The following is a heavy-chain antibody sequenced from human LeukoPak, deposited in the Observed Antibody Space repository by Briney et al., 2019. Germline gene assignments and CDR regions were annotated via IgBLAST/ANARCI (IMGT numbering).Heavy chain of an antibody. CDR3: ARRGSSDYYYMDV. D-gene: IGHD6-25*01. J-gene: IGHJ6*03. CDR1: GGSFSGYY. CDR2: INHSGST. Sequence: SETLSLTCAVYGGSFSGYYWSWIRQPPGKGLEWIGEINHSGSTNYNPSLKSRVTISVDTSKKQFSLKLSSVTAADTAVYYCARRGSSDYYYMDVWGKGTTVTVSS. V-gene: IGHV4-34*01.